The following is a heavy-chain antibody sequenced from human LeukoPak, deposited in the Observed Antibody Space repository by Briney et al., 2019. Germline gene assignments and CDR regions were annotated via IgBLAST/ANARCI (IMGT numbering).Heavy chain of an antibody. Sequence: GGSLRLSCAASGFTFSDHYIDWVRQAPGKGLEWVGRARNRGNGYTTQYAASVRGRFTFSRDDSENTVYLQMNSLKTEDTAVYFCARIMRVDYGTYYFDYWGQGTLVTVSS. CDR1: GFTFSDHY. D-gene: IGHD4/OR15-4a*01. CDR3: ARIMRVDYGTYYFDY. CDR2: ARNRGNGYTT. J-gene: IGHJ4*02. V-gene: IGHV3-72*01.